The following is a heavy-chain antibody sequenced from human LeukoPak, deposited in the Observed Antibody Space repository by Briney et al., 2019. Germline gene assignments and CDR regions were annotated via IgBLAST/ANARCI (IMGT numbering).Heavy chain of an antibody. Sequence: ASVKVSCKASGYTFTGYYMDWVRQAPGQGLEWMGWINPNSGGTNYAQKFQGRVTMTRDTSISTAYMELSRLRSDDTAVYYCARAGYCSSTSCRQPYYFDYWGQGTLVTVSS. J-gene: IGHJ4*02. CDR1: GYTFTGYY. V-gene: IGHV1-2*02. CDR2: INPNSGGT. CDR3: ARAGYCSSTSCRQPYYFDY. D-gene: IGHD2-2*01.